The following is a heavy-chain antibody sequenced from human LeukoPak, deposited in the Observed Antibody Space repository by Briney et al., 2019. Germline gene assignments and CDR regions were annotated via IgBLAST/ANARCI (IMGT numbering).Heavy chain of an antibody. J-gene: IGHJ4*02. CDR1: GFTFSSYW. CDR3: ARTSWGLAAAGDY. D-gene: IGHD6-13*01. V-gene: IGHV3-7*01. Sequence: PGGSLRLSCAGSGFTFSSYWMSWVRQAPGKGLEWVANIKQDGSEKYYVDSVKGRFTISRDNAKNSLYLQMNSLRAEATAVYYCARTSWGLAAAGDYWGQGTLVTVSS. CDR2: IKQDGSEK.